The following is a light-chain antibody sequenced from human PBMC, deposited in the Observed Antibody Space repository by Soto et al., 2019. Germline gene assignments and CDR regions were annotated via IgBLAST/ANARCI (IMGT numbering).Light chain of an antibody. J-gene: IGKJ5*01. CDR3: QHYNSLPIT. CDR1: QSISSY. CDR2: DAS. V-gene: IGKV1-33*01. Sequence: DIQMTQSPSTLSASVGDSVTITCRASQSISSYLNWYQQKPGQAPKLLIYDASQLETGVPSKFSGSGSGTDFTFTINNLQAEDIGTYYCQHYNSLPITFGQGTRLEI.